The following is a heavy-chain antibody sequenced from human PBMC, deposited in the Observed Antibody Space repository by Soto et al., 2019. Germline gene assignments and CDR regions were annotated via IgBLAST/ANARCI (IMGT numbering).Heavy chain of an antibody. Sequence: QVQLVQSGAEVKKPGASVKVSCKASGYTFTSYGVSWVRQAPGQGLEWMGWISGYNGNTNYAQKLQGRVTMTTDTSTSTAYMELRRLRSYDTAVYSLSSAGKYYYGSGSPYYYDMDVWGQGITVTGSS. CDR2: ISGYNGNT. V-gene: IGHV1-18*04. J-gene: IGHJ6*02. D-gene: IGHD3-10*01. CDR1: GYTFTSYG. CDR3: SSAGKYYYGSGSPYYYDMDV.